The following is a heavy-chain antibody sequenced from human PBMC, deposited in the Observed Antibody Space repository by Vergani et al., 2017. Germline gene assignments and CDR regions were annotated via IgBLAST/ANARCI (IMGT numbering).Heavy chain of an antibody. J-gene: IGHJ6*02. CDR3: ARGVRGVITPYYGMDV. D-gene: IGHD3-10*01. Sequence: QVQLVQSGAEVGKPGASVKISCKASGYTFTAYYIHWVRQAPEQGLEWVGVISPDGFSTFYAQKFQGRVTITRDTSTSTVYVEVTSLRSDDTAVYYCARGVRGVITPYYGMDVWGQGTTVTVSS. CDR2: ISPDGFST. V-gene: IGHV1-46*01. CDR1: GYTFTAYY.